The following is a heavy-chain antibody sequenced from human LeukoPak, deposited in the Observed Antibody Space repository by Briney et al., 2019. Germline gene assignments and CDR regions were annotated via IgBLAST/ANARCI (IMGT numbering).Heavy chain of an antibody. CDR3: ASEPRPNYYDSSGYYV. J-gene: IGHJ4*02. CDR2: IIPILGIA. CDR1: GGTFSSYA. D-gene: IGHD3-22*01. Sequence: SVKVSCKASGGTFSSYAISWVRQAPGQGLEWMGRIIPILGIANYAQKFQGRVTITADKSTSTAYMELSSLRSEDTAVYYCASEPRPNYYDSSGYYVWGQGTLVTVSS. V-gene: IGHV1-69*04.